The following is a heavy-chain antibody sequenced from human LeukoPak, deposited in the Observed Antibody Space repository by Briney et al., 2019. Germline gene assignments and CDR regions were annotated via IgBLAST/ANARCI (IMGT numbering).Heavy chain of an antibody. J-gene: IGHJ3*02. CDR2: ISGGGGST. CDR1: GFTFSSYA. CDR3: ARDLPNCSGGTCYYFHNFDI. V-gene: IGHV3-23*01. Sequence: GGSLRLSCAASGFTFSSYAMSWVRQAPGKGLEWVSAISGGGGSTYYADSVKGRFTLSRDNSRNTLFLHINSLRAEDTAVYFCARDLPNCSGGTCYYFHNFDIWGQGTLVTVSS. D-gene: IGHD2-15*01.